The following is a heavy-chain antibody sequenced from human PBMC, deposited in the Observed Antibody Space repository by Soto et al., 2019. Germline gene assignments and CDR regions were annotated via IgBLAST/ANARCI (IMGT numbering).Heavy chain of an antibody. J-gene: IGHJ6*03. CDR3: VRDHHDFSSDYHYYHMDV. V-gene: IGHV1-18*01. CDR2: SSTYNGNT. D-gene: IGHD3-3*01. CDR1: GYTLSNYG. Sequence: QAQLVQSGAEMKKPGASVKVSCKASGYTLSNYGISWVRQAPGQGLEWMGWSSTYNGNTKYAKKFQGRVTMTTDTSTSRAYMELRSLRCDDTAVYYCVRDHHDFSSDYHYYHMDVWGKGTTVTVSS.